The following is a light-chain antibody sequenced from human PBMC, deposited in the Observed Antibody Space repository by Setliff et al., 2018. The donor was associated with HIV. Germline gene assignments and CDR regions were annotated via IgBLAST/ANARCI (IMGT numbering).Light chain of an antibody. CDR3: QAWDTISDHPV. CDR1: NIGSKS. J-gene: IGLJ3*02. Sequence: SYELTQPPSVSVAPEKTARITCGGNNIGSKSVHWYQQKPGQAPVLVISYDTDRPSGIPERFSGSNSGNTATLTISRVEAGDEADYYCQAWDTISDHPVFGGGTQLTVL. CDR2: YDT. V-gene: IGLV3-21*04.